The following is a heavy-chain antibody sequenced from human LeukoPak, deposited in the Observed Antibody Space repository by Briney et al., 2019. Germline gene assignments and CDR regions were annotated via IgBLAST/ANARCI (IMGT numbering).Heavy chain of an antibody. CDR1: GFTFSSYA. V-gene: IGHV3-23*01. J-gene: IGHJ4*02. D-gene: IGHD3-10*01. Sequence: AGGSLRLSCAASGFTFSSYAMSWVRQAPGKGLEWVSAISGSGGSTYYADSVKGRFTISRDSSKNTLYLQMNSLRAEDTAVYYCAKDHYYGSGSYSSLWGQGTLVTVSS. CDR3: AKDHYYGSGSYSSL. CDR2: ISGSGGST.